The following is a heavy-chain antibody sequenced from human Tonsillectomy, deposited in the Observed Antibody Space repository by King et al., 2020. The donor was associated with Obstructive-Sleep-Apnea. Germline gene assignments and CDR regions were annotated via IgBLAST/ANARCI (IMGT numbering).Heavy chain of an antibody. D-gene: IGHD4-17*01. CDR3: ARTTYGDYALDY. Sequence: VQLQESGPGLVKPSGTLSLTCAVSGGSISSSSWWSWVRQPPGKGLEWIGEIYHSGTANYNPSLKSRVTMSVDKSKNQFSLKLSSVTAADTAVYYCARTTYGDYALDYWGQGALVTVSS. J-gene: IGHJ4*02. V-gene: IGHV4-4*02. CDR1: GGSISSSSW. CDR2: IYHSGTA.